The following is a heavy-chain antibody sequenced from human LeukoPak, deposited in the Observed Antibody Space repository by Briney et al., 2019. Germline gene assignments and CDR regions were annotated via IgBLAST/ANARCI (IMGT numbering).Heavy chain of an antibody. CDR3: ARVSRGYSYAQWDY. D-gene: IGHD5-18*01. CDR2: IHYSGST. CDR1: GGSISSYY. Sequence: SETLSLTCTVSGGSISSYYWSWIRQPPGKGLEWIGYIHYSGSTNYNPSLKSRVTISVDTSKNQFSLKLSSVTAADTAVYYCARVSRGYSYAQWDYWGQGTLVTVSS. J-gene: IGHJ4*02. V-gene: IGHV4-59*01.